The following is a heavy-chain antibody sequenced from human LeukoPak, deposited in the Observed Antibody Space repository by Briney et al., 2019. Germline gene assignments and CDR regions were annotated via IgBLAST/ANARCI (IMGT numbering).Heavy chain of an antibody. CDR3: ARRDVVPAARSLYYYYYYYMDV. Sequence: SETLSLTCTVSGGSISSYYWSWIRQPPGKGLEWIGEINHSGSTNYNPSLKSRVTISVDTSKNQFSLKLSSVTAADTAVYYCARRDVVPAARSLYYYYYYYMDVWGKGTTVTISS. CDR2: INHSGST. V-gene: IGHV4-34*01. CDR1: GGSISSYY. D-gene: IGHD2-2*01. J-gene: IGHJ6*03.